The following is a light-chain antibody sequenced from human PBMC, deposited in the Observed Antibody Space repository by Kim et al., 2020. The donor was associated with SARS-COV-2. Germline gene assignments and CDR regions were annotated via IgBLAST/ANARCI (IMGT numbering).Light chain of an antibody. CDR2: DVS. CDR3: CSYAGSYV. V-gene: IGLV2-11*01. J-gene: IGLJ1*01. Sequence: QSALTQPPSVSGSPGQSITISCTGTSLDVGGYNYVSWYQQHPGKAPKLMIYDVSNRPAGVPDRFSGSKSGNTASLTISGLQAEDEADYYCCSYAGSYVFGTGTKVTVL. CDR1: SLDVGGYNY.